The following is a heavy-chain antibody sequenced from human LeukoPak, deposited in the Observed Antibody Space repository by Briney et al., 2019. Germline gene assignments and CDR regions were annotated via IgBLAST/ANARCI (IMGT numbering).Heavy chain of an antibody. CDR2: ISPDGSQT. Sequence: GGSLRVSCAASGFSLSNYWMHGVRQAPGKGLMWVSQISPDGSQTFYADSVKGRFTISRDNAKNTLFLQMDSLRAEDTALYYCVRSLRSADFWGQGTLVTVSS. J-gene: IGHJ4*02. V-gene: IGHV3-74*01. CDR1: GFSLSNYW. CDR3: VRSLRSADF.